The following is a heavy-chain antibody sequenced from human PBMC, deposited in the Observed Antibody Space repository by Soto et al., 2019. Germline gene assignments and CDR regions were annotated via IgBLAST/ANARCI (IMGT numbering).Heavy chain of an antibody. V-gene: IGHV4-59*02. CDR3: ARSYYDSLGFTVGP. CDR2: MYFGGSF. Sequence: SETLSLTCNVSGDSVSSGYWSWIRQPPRKGLEWIGFMYFGGSFNYNPSLAGRVTISVETSKNQFSMKMTSVTAADTAVYYCARSYYDSLGFTVGPWGQGTLVTVSS. CDR1: GDSVSSGY. D-gene: IGHD3-22*01. J-gene: IGHJ5*02.